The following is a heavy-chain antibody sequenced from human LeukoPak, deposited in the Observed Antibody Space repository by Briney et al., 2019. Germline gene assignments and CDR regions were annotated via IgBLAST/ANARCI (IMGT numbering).Heavy chain of an antibody. J-gene: IGHJ4*02. Sequence: SETLSLTCAVYGGSFSGYYWSWIRQPPGKGLEWIGEINHSGSTNYNPSLKSRVTISVDTSKNQFSLKLSSVTAADTAVYYCARGLGYYGSFYFDYWGQGTLVTVS. V-gene: IGHV4-34*01. CDR1: GGSFSGYY. D-gene: IGHD3-10*01. CDR2: INHSGST. CDR3: ARGLGYYGSFYFDY.